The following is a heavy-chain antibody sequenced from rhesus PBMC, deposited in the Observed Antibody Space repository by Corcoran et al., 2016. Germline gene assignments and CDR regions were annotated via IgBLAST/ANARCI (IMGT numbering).Heavy chain of an antibody. D-gene: IGHD7-45*01. CDR1: GFLFGASW. J-gene: IGHJ5-2*02. Sequence: EVRLVESGGGLVQPGGSLRRSCGVVGFLFGASWMGWVRQAPGEGPEWVGFIRNKANGGTVEYAASVKGRFTISRDDSKSIASLQMNSLKTEDTAVYYCVRDGEFGYNSLDVWGRGVLVTVSS. CDR2: IRNKANGGTV. V-gene: IGHV3-116*02. CDR3: VRDGEFGYNSLDV.